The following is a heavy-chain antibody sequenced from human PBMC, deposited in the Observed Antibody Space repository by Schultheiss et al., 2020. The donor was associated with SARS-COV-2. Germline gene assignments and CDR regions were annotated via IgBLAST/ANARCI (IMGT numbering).Heavy chain of an antibody. CDR3: ARCFSGGTVAATDYYYGMDV. J-gene: IGHJ6*02. V-gene: IGHV1-2*04. CDR1: GFNIFDLS. Sequence: ASVKVSCKVSGFNIFDLSFHWVRQAPGKGLEWMGWISPNSGGTNYAQNFQGWVTMTRDTSISTAYMELSRLRSDDTAVYYCARCFSGGTVAATDYYYGMDVWGQGTTGTVSS. D-gene: IGHD2-15*01. CDR2: ISPNSGGT.